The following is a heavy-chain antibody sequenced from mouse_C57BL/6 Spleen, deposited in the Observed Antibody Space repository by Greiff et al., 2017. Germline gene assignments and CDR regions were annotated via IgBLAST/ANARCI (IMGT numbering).Heavy chain of an antibody. V-gene: IGHV5-12*01. Sequence: EVKLMESGGGLVQPGGSLKLSCAASGFTFSDYYMYWVRQTPEKRLEWVAYISNGGGSTYYPDTVKGRFTISRDNAKNTLYLQISRLKSEDTAMYYCARQYSNYFDYWGQGTTLTVSS. CDR1: GFTFSDYY. D-gene: IGHD2-5*01. CDR2: ISNGGGST. CDR3: ARQYSNYFDY. J-gene: IGHJ2*01.